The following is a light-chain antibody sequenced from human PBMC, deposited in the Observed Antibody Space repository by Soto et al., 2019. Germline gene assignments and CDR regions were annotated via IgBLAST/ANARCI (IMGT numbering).Light chain of an antibody. CDR3: QQYGTSPMYT. V-gene: IGKV3-20*01. CDR2: GTS. CDR1: QSTSSTY. J-gene: IGKJ2*01. Sequence: ETVLTQSPGTLSLSLGDRATLSCRASQSTSSTYLAWYQQKAGQAPRLLIYGTSNRATGIPDRFSGSGSGTAFTLTISGLEPEDLAVYYCQQYGTSPMYTFGQATKLEIK.